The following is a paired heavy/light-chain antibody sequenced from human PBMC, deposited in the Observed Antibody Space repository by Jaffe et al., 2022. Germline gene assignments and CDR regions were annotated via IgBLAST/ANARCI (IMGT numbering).Heavy chain of an antibody. CDR2: IHYSGTT. V-gene: IGHV4-59*01. CDR1: GVSMISNY. D-gene: IGHD6-19*01. CDR3: ARGSGWHYD. Sequence: QVQLQESGPGLVKPSETLSLTCSVSGVSMISNYWTWIRQPPGKGLEWIGHIHYSGTTNYNPSLKSRVTMSVDTSNNHFSLNMNSVMAADTAVYYCARGSGWHYDWGQGTLVTVSS. J-gene: IGHJ4*02.
Light chain of an antibody. J-gene: IGKJ4*01. CDR1: QSVTTHS. V-gene: IGKV3-20*01. CDR3: QWYGSSAPT. Sequence: EIVLTQSPGTLSLSPGERATLSCRASQSVTTHSLAWYQQKPGQAPRVLIYGASSRATGIPDRFSGSGSGTDFTLTISRLEPEDFALYYCQWYGSSAPTFGGGTKVEIK. CDR2: GAS.